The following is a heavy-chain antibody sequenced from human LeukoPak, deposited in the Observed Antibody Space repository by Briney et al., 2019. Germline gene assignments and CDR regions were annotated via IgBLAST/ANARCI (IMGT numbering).Heavy chain of an antibody. CDR2: IYYSGST. Sequence: SETLSLTCTVSGGSISSSSYYWGWIRQPPGKGLEWIGSIYYSGSTYYNPSLKSRVTISVDTSKNQFSLKLSSVTAADTAVYYCARERGNPNEDYYYYYYMDVWGEGTTVTVSS. J-gene: IGHJ6*03. CDR1: GGSISSSSYY. CDR3: ARERGNPNEDYYYYYYMDV. D-gene: IGHD4-23*01. V-gene: IGHV4-39*07.